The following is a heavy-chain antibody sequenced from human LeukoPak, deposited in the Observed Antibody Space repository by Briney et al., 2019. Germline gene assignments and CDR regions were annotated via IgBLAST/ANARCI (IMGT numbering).Heavy chain of an antibody. J-gene: IGHJ6*02. CDR1: GFTFSSYI. V-gene: IGHV3-21*01. CDR2: ISSSSYI. D-gene: IGHD2-15*01. CDR3: ARGLVLGYCSGGSCYIGRQPYYYGMDV. Sequence: GGSLRLSCAASGFTFSSYIMNWVRQAPGKGLEWVSSISSSSYIYYADSVQGRFTISRDNAKNSLYLQMNSLRAQDTAVYYCARGLVLGYCSGGSCYIGRQPYYYGMDVWGQGTTVTVSS.